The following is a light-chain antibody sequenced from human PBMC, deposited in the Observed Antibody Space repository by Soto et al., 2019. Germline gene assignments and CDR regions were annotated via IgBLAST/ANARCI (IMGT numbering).Light chain of an antibody. Sequence: EIVMTQSPATLSVSPGERATLSCRASQSVSSNLAWYQQKPGQAPRLLIYGASTRATGIPARFSGSGSGTHFALTINSLQPEDFATYYCQQSFKTPLAFGQGTRLEIK. CDR2: GAS. J-gene: IGKJ5*01. V-gene: IGKV3-15*01. CDR3: QQSFKTPLA. CDR1: QSVSSN.